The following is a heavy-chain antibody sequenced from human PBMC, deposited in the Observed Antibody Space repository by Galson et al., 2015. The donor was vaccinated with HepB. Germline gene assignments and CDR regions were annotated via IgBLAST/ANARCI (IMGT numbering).Heavy chain of an antibody. CDR1: GYSFSTYW. V-gene: IGHV5-51*01. D-gene: IGHD6-13*01. J-gene: IGHJ5*02. CDR2: IYPGDSDT. CDR3: ARHKRGIGASGGIYDWFDP. Sequence: NISCKGSGYSFSTYWIGWVRQMPGKGLEWMGSIYPGDSDTRFRPSFQGQVTISADKSISTAYLQWSSLKASDTAIYYCARHKRGIGASGGIYDWFDPWGQGTLVTVSS.